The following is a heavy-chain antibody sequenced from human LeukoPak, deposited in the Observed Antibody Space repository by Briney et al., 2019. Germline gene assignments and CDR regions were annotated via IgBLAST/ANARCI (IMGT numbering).Heavy chain of an antibody. D-gene: IGHD2-2*01. J-gene: IGHJ4*02. CDR1: GGTFSSYA. CDR3: ASPSGCSSTSCYATADKYYFDY. CDR2: IIPIFGTA. Sequence: SVKVSCKASGGTFSSYAISRVRQAPGQGLEWMGGIIPIFGTANYAQKFQGRVTITADKSTSTAYMELSSLRSEDTAVYYCASPSGCSSTSCYATADKYYFDYWGQGTLVTVSS. V-gene: IGHV1-69*06.